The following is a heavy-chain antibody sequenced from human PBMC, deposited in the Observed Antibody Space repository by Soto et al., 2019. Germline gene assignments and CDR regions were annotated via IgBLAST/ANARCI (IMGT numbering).Heavy chain of an antibody. Sequence: ASVKFSFKASVYTFTSYYMHWLRHAPGQGLEWMGIINPSGGSTSYAQKFQGRVTMTRDTSTSTVYMELSSLRSEDTAVYYCARGQSITMIVSVYWGQGTLVTVSS. CDR2: INPSGGST. D-gene: IGHD3-22*01. V-gene: IGHV1-46*01. CDR3: ARGQSITMIVSVY. CDR1: VYTFTSYY. J-gene: IGHJ4*02.